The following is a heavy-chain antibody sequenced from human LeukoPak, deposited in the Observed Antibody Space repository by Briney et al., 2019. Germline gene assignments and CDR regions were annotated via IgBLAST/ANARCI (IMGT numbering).Heavy chain of an antibody. CDR2: IYYSGNT. J-gene: IGHJ3*02. V-gene: IGHV4-39*07. CDR3: AREVPAAPNLDAFDI. D-gene: IGHD2-2*01. Sequence: SETLSLTCTVSGGSLSSTNYYWGWIRQPPGKGLEWIGSIYYSGNTYYNPSLKSRVTISVDTSKNQFSLKLRSVTAADTAVYYCAREVPAAPNLDAFDIWGQGTMVTVSS. CDR1: GGSLSSTNYY.